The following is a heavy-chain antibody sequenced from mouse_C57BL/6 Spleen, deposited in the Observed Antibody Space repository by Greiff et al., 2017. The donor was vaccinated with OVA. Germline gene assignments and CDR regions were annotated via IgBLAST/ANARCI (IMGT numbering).Heavy chain of an antibody. Sequence: DVQLQESGGGLVKPGGSLKLSCAASGFTFSDYGMHWVRQAPEKGLEWVAYISSGGSTIYYADTVKGRFTISRDNAKNTLFLQMTSLRSEDTAMYYCARESYYYGSSHYAMDYWGQGTSVTVSS. CDR2: ISSGGSTI. V-gene: IGHV5-17*01. J-gene: IGHJ4*01. CDR1: GFTFSDYG. CDR3: ARESYYYGSSHYAMDY. D-gene: IGHD1-1*01.